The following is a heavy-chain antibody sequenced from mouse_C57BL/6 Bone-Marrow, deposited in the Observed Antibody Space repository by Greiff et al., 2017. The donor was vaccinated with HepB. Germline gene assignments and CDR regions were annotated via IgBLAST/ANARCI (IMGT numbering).Heavy chain of an antibody. CDR1: GFTFSSYG. D-gene: IGHD1-1*01. CDR3: ARHYYYGSSEGFDY. CDR2: ISSGGSYT. Sequence: EVKLVESGGDLVKPGGSLKLSCAASGFTFSSYGMSWVRQTPDKRLEWVATISSGGSYTYYPDSVKGRFTISRDNAKNTLYLQMSSLKSEDTAMYYCARHYYYGSSEGFDYWGQGTTLTVSS. J-gene: IGHJ2*01. V-gene: IGHV5-6*01.